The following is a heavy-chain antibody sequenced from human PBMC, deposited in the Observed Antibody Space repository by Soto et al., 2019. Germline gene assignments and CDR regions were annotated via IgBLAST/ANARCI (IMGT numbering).Heavy chain of an antibody. CDR1: GYTFTTYD. CDR3: ARRKERSGPKSFDY. V-gene: IGHV1-8*01. Sequence: ASVKVSCKASGYTFTTYDINWVRQAPGQGLEWMGWMNPYTGKAGYAPKFQGRVTMTRDNSISTAYMELSSLRSDATAVYYCARRKERSGPKSFDYWGLGTLVTVSS. D-gene: IGHD6-25*01. CDR2: MNPYTGKA. J-gene: IGHJ4*02.